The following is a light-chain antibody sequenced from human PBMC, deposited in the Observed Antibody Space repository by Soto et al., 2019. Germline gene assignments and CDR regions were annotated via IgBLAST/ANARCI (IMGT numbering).Light chain of an antibody. CDR1: QSVRSNF. CDR2: DAS. J-gene: IGKJ5*01. V-gene: IGKV3D-20*02. Sequence: EIVLTPSLGTLSVSPGERSTLFCRARQSVRSNFLAWYQKKPGLAPRLLIHDASSRATGIPPRFSGSGSGTDFTLTISSLQPEDFAVYYCQRRNNWPPINCGHGTRLAIK. CDR3: QRRNNWPPIN.